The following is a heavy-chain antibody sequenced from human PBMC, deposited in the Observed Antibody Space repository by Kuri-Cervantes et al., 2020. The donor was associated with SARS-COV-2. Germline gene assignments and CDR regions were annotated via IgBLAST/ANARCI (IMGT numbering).Heavy chain of an antibody. CDR1: GYTFTSYD. Sequence: ASVKVSCKASGYTFTSYDISWVRQAPGQGLEWMGWISAYNGNTNYAQKLQGRVTMTTDTSTSTAYMELRSLRSDDTAVYYCAREAWFGELLGLFDYWGQGTLVTVSS. J-gene: IGHJ4*02. V-gene: IGHV1-18*01. CDR3: AREAWFGELLGLFDY. D-gene: IGHD3-10*01. CDR2: ISAYNGNT.